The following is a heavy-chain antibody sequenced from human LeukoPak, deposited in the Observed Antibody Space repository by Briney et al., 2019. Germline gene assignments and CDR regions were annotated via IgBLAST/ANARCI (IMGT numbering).Heavy chain of an antibody. Sequence: PSETLSLTCTVSGGSISSSSYYWGWIRQPPGKGPEWVANIKEDGSEKYYVDSVKGRFTISRDNTKNSLYLQMNSLRAEDTAVYYCARLKDIVIIPTTYGRFDPRGQGTLVTVSS. V-gene: IGHV3-7*01. CDR3: ARLKDIVIIPTTYGRFDP. D-gene: IGHD2-2*01. CDR1: GGSISSSSYY. CDR2: IKEDGSEK. J-gene: IGHJ5*02.